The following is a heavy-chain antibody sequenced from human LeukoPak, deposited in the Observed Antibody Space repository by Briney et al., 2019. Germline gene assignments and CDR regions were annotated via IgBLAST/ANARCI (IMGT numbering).Heavy chain of an antibody. J-gene: IGHJ4*02. CDR1: GLTFSSYS. V-gene: IGHV3-21*01. CDR2: ISSSSSYI. D-gene: IGHD2-21*02. Sequence: GGSLRLSCAASGLTFSSYSMNWVRQAPGKGLEWVSSISSSSSYIYYADSAKGRFTISRDNAKNSLYLQMNSLRAEDTAVYYCARDLAYCGGDCSDPGFDYWGQGTLVTVSS. CDR3: ARDLAYCGGDCSDPGFDY.